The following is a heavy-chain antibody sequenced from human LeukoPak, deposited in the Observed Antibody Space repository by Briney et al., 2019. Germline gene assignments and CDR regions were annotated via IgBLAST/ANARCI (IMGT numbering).Heavy chain of an antibody. CDR2: ISSSGSTI. CDR1: GFTFSSYE. Sequence: GGSLRLSCAASGFTFSSYEMNWVRQAPGKGLEWVSYISSSGSTIYYADSVKGRFTISRDNAKNSLCLQMNSLRAEDTAVYYCAGTMVRGVYHFDYWGQGTLVTVSS. J-gene: IGHJ4*02. D-gene: IGHD3-10*01. V-gene: IGHV3-48*03. CDR3: AGTMVRGVYHFDY.